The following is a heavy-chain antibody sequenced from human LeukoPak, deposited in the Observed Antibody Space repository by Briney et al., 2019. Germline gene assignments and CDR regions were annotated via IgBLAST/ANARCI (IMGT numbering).Heavy chain of an antibody. Sequence: GGSLRLSCAASGFTFSSYAMHWVRQAPGKGLEWVAVISYDGSNKYYADSVKGRFTISRDNSKNTLYLQMNSLRAEDTAVYYCARDRLGELSLMSDYWGQGTLVTVSS. CDR3: ARDRLGELSLMSDY. CDR2: ISYDGSNK. J-gene: IGHJ4*02. CDR1: GFTFSSYA. V-gene: IGHV3-30-3*01. D-gene: IGHD3-16*02.